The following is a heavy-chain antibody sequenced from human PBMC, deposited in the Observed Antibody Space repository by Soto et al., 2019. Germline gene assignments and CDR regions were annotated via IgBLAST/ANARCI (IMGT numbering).Heavy chain of an antibody. Sequence: PSETLSLTCAVYGGSFSGYYWSWIRQPPGKGLEWIGEINHSGSTNYNPSLKSRVTISVDTSKNQFSLKLSSMTAADTAVYYCARGSGYCSSTSCRTRRYYYYYMDVWGKGTTVTVSS. CDR1: GGSFSGYY. V-gene: IGHV4-34*01. CDR2: INHSGST. J-gene: IGHJ6*03. D-gene: IGHD2-2*01. CDR3: ARGSGYCSSTSCRTRRYYYYYMDV.